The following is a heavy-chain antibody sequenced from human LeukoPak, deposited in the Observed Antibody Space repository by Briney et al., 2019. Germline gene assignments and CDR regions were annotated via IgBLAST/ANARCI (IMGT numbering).Heavy chain of an antibody. CDR3: AKDQGYYYDSSGYH. Sequence: PGGSLRLSCAASGFTFSSYAMSWVRQAPGKGLEWVSAISGSGGSTYYADSVKGRFTISRDNSKNTLYLQMNSLRAEDTAVYYCAKDQGYYYDSSGYHWGQGTLVTVSS. V-gene: IGHV3-23*01. D-gene: IGHD3-22*01. CDR1: GFTFSSYA. CDR2: ISGSGGST. J-gene: IGHJ5*02.